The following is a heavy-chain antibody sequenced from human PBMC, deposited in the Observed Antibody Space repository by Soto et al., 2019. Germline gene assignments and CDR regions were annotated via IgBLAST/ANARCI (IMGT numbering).Heavy chain of an antibody. V-gene: IGHV3-48*03. J-gene: IGHJ3*02. Sequence: EGQLVESGGGWAQPGGSLSLSCAASGFTFSSFEMNWVRQAPGKGLECVAYISSGGSTKFYADSVKGRFTISRDNAKNSLLLQMHSLTAEDSAVYYCAREGPADGLDIWGQVTMVTVSS. CDR1: GFTFSSFE. CDR3: AREGPADGLDI. CDR2: ISSGGSTK.